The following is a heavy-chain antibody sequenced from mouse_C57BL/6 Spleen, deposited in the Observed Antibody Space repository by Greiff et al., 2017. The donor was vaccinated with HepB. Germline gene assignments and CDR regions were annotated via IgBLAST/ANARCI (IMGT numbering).Heavy chain of an antibody. CDR2: INPSSGYT. J-gene: IGHJ2*01. CDR1: GYTFTSYT. CDR3: ARGRGYVYFDC. V-gene: IGHV1-4*01. Sequence: QVQLQQSGAELARPGASVKMSCKASGYTFTSYTMHWVKQRPGQGLEWIGYINPSSGYTKYNQKFKDKATLTADKSSSTAYMQLSSLTSEDSAVYYCARGRGYVYFDCWGQGTTLTVSS. D-gene: IGHD2-2*01.